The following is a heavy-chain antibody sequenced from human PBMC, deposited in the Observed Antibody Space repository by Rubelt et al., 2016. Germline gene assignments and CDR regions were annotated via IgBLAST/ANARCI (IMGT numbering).Heavy chain of an antibody. Sequence: QGQLVQSGSDLKEPGASVKVSCRASGYTFTGYQLSWVRQAPGQGLEWMARIHPNSGDTHIAQRYRGRVTMTRETSISTAYMELSSLRPDDTAVYFCARGPDYGDSGWFDTWGQGTLVTVSS. D-gene: IGHD4-17*01. J-gene: IGHJ5*02. CDR2: IHPNSGDT. CDR1: GYTFTGYQ. V-gene: IGHV1-2*06. CDR3: ARGPDYGDSGWFDT.